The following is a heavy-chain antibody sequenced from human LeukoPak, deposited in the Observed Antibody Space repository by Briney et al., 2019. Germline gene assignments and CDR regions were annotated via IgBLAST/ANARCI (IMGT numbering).Heavy chain of an antibody. CDR2: INPNSGGT. D-gene: IGHD3-22*01. Sequence: ASVKVSCKASGYTFTGYYMHWVRQAPGQGLEWMGWINPNSGGTNYAQKFQGRVTMTRDTSISTAYMELSRLRSEDTAVYYCARTIPTYYDSSGLIDYWGQGTLVTVSS. J-gene: IGHJ4*02. CDR3: ARTIPTYYDSSGLIDY. V-gene: IGHV1-2*02. CDR1: GYTFTGYY.